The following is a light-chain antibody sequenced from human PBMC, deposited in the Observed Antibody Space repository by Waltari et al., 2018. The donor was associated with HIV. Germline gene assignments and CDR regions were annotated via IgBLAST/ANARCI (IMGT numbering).Light chain of an antibody. CDR1: PRVSGN. V-gene: IGKV3-15*01. CDR2: GAS. Sequence: EIVITPSPATLSVSPGERATPSCRASPRVSGNLAWYQQKPGQAPRLLIYGASTRATGIPARFSGSGSGTEFTLSISSLQSEDFAVYYCQQYNVWPPWTFGQGTEVEIK. CDR3: QQYNVWPPWT. J-gene: IGKJ1*01.